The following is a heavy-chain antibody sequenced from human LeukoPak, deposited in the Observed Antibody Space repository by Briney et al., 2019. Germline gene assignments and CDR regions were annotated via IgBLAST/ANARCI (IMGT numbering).Heavy chain of an antibody. CDR3: ARDRSETTYYYYGMDV. D-gene: IGHD1-7*01. CDR1: GYTFTGYY. CDR2: IIPILGIA. V-gene: IGHV1-69*04. J-gene: IGHJ6*02. Sequence: ASVKVSCKASGYTFTGYYMHWVRQAPGQGLEWIGRIIPILGIANYAQKFQGRVTITADKSTSTAYMELSSLRSEDTAVYYCARDRSETTYYYYGMDVWGQGTTVTVSS.